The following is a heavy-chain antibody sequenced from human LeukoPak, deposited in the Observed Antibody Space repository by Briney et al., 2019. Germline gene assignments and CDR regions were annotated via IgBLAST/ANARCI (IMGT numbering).Heavy chain of an antibody. CDR1: GFTFSSYW. CDR2: IKQDGSEK. Sequence: PGGSLRLSCAASGFTFSSYWMSWVRQAPGKGLEWEANIKQDGSEKYYVDSVKGRFTISRDNAKNSLYLQMNSLRAEDAAVYYCASPSGYSYVSSFDYWGQGTLVTVSS. D-gene: IGHD5-18*01. J-gene: IGHJ4*02. V-gene: IGHV3-7*01. CDR3: ASPSGYSYVSSFDY.